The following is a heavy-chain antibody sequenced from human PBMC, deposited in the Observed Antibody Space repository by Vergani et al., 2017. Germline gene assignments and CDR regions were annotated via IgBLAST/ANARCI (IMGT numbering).Heavy chain of an antibody. J-gene: IGHJ5*02. CDR2: IYYSGST. CDR1: GASIRSSNYY. V-gene: IGHV4-39*01. Sequence: QVQLQESGPGLVKPSATLSLTCSVSGASIRSSNYYWGWLRQPPGKGLEWLASIYYSGSTYYNPSLKSRVTISVDTSKNQFSLKLSSVTAADTVVYFCARQSTVEWLVKVGWIDPWGQGILVTVSS. CDR3: ARQSTVEWLVKVGWIDP. D-gene: IGHD6-19*01.